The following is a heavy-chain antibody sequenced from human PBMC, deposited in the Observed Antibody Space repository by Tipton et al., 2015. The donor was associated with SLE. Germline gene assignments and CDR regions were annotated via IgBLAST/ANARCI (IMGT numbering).Heavy chain of an antibody. D-gene: IGHD1-26*01. CDR2: IRYDGSNK. CDR1: GFTFSSYG. Sequence: SLRLSCAASGFTFSSYGMHWVRQAPGKGLEWVAFIRYDGSNKYYADSVKGRFTISRDNSKNTLYLQMNSLRAEDMAVYYCARDAIMGAPSYYFDSWGQGTLVTVSS. V-gene: IGHV3-30*02. J-gene: IGHJ4*02. CDR3: ARDAIMGAPSYYFDS.